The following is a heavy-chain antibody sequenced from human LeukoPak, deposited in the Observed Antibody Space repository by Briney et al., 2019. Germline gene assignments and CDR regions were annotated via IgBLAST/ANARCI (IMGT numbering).Heavy chain of an antibody. V-gene: IGHV1-2*02. CDR1: GYTFTGYY. Sequence: ASVKVSCKASGYTFTGYYMHWVRQAPGQGLEWMGWINPNSGGTNYAQKFQGRVTMTRDTSISTAYMELSRLRSDDTAVYYCARDLGARGTRPYYYYYYYMDVWGKGTTVTVSS. J-gene: IGHJ6*03. D-gene: IGHD3-16*01. CDR2: INPNSGGT. CDR3: ARDLGARGTRPYYYYYYYMDV.